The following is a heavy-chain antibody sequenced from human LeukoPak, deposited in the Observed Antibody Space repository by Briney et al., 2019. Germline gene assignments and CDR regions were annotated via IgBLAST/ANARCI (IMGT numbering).Heavy chain of an antibody. CDR3: AKEMVYAPWVIDY. CDR2: IRYDGSNK. J-gene: IGHJ4*02. CDR1: GFTFSSYG. D-gene: IGHD2-8*01. V-gene: IGHV3-30*02. Sequence: GGSLRLSCAASGFTFSSYGMHWVRQAPGKGLEWVAFIRYDGSNKYYADSVKGRFTISRDNSKNTLYLQINSLRAEDTAVYYCAKEMVYAPWVIDYWGQGTLVTVSS.